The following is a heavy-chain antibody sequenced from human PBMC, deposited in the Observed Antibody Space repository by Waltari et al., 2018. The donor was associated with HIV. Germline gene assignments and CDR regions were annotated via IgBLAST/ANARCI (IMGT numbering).Heavy chain of an antibody. V-gene: IGHV3-9*01. Sequence: EVQLVESGGGLAQPGKSLRLSCTASGFTFDDYAMHWVRLPPGEGVEWVSGIGGDTNTAVYSDSVKGRFSIARDNAKNSIYLQMNSLRPEDSAFYYCAKAGGRWALSNWFDPWGHGTLVTVSS. J-gene: IGHJ5*02. CDR2: IGGDTNTA. D-gene: IGHD3-16*01. CDR1: GFTFDDYA. CDR3: AKAGGRWALSNWFDP.